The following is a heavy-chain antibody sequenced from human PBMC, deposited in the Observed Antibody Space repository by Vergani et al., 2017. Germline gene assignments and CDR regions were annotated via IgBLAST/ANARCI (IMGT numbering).Heavy chain of an antibody. J-gene: IGHJ5*02. D-gene: IGHD6-13*01. Sequence: QAQLQESGPGLVKPSETLSLTCHVFGVSVTDYNCNWIRQAPGKGLAWIGSLSTTGVATRASHNPSLKSRVSISVDTSKSQFSLRLTSVTAADSAIYYXAGDTHSWQRADLWGQGLLVSVSS. CDR1: GVSVTDYN. CDR3: AGDTHSWQRADL. V-gene: IGHV4-59*02. CDR2: LSTTGVATRA.